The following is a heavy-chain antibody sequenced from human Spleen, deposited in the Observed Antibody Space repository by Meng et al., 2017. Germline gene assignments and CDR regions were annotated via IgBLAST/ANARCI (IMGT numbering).Heavy chain of an antibody. CDR2: VDNSGTT. Sequence: GSLRLSCIVSGGSVSSGSYNWNWIRQPPGKGLEWIGYVDNSGTTKYNPSLKGRVTVSIDTSKHQFSMKLNSVTAADTAGYYCARAGSSEGYFWGQGTLVTVSS. V-gene: IGHV4-61*01. D-gene: IGHD3-22*01. J-gene: IGHJ4*02. CDR3: ARAGSSEGYF. CDR1: GGSVSSGSYN.